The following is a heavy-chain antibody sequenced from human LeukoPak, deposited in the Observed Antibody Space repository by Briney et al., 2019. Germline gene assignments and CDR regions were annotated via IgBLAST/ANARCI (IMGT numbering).Heavy chain of an antibody. V-gene: IGHV3-11*01. Sequence: RGSLRLSCVASGFNFRDYYFSWIRQPPGQGLEWLAFISASGGIIHYEGSVKGRFTISRDDASNSVFLQMNSLKTEDTALYYCARHMVITPFHSWGQGTQVTVSS. CDR2: ISASGGII. CDR1: GFNFRDYY. CDR3: ARHMVITPFHS. J-gene: IGHJ4*02. D-gene: IGHD4/OR15-4a*01.